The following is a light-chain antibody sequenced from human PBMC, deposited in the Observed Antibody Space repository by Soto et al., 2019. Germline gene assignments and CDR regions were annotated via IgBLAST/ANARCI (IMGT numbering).Light chain of an antibody. Sequence: QSALTQPASVSGSPGQAITISCTGTSRDVGGYNYVSWDHQHPGKAPKLMIYDVSNRPSGVSNRFSGSKSGNTASLTISGLQAEDEADYYCSSYTSSSTRVFGTGTKVTVL. CDR3: SSYTSSSTRV. V-gene: IGLV2-14*01. CDR2: DVS. CDR1: SRDVGGYNY. J-gene: IGLJ1*01.